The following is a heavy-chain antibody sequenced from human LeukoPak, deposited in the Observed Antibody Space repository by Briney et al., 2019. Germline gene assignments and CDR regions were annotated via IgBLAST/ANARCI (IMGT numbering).Heavy chain of an antibody. CDR2: ISAYNGNT. D-gene: IGHD3-10*01. J-gene: IGHJ4*02. CDR3: ARVVSYGSGSYYTDFDY. Sequence: ASVKVSCKASGYTFTSYGISWVRQAPGQGLEWMGWISAYNGNTNYAQKLQGRVTMTTDTSTSTAYMELRSLRSDDTAVHYCARVVSYGSGSYYTDFDYWGQGTLVTVSS. CDR1: GYTFTSYG. V-gene: IGHV1-18*01.